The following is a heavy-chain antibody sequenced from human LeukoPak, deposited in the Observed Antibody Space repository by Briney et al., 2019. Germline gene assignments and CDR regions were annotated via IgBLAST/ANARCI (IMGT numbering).Heavy chain of an antibody. Sequence: GASVKVSCKAPGGTFSSYTISWVRQAPGQGLEWMGRIIPILGIANYAQKFQGRVTITADKSTSTAYMELSSLRSEDTAVYYCARDSSGWYYFDYWGQGTLVTVSS. CDR3: ARDSSGWYYFDY. D-gene: IGHD6-19*01. CDR2: IIPILGIA. CDR1: GGTFSSYT. J-gene: IGHJ4*02. V-gene: IGHV1-69*04.